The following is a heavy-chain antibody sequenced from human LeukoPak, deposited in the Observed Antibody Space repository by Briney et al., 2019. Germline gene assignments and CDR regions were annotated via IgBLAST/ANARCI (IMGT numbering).Heavy chain of an antibody. CDR2: ISSSSSYI. V-gene: IGHV3-21*01. D-gene: IGHD3-3*01. CDR3: ARDRSYDFWSGYSTPDY. J-gene: IGHJ4*02. Sequence: GSLRLSCAASGFTFSSYSMNWVRQAPGKGLECVSSISSSSSYIYYADSVKGRFTTSRDNAKNSLYLQMNSLRAEDTAVYYCARDRSYDFWSGYSTPDYWGQGTLVTVSS. CDR1: GFTFSSYS.